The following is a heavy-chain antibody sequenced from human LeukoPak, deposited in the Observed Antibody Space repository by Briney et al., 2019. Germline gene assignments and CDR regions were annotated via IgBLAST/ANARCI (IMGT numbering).Heavy chain of an antibody. D-gene: IGHD2-8*01. J-gene: IGHJ4*02. CDR2: ISGSGGST. Sequence: PGGSLRLSCAASGFTFSSYAMSWVRQAPGKGLEWVSTISGSGGSTYYADSVKGRFTISRDNSKNTLYLQMNSLRAEDTAVYYCAKSKGNCTNGLRHYAFDYWGQGTLVTVSS. V-gene: IGHV3-23*01. CDR3: AKSKGNCTNGLRHYAFDY. CDR1: GFTFSSYA.